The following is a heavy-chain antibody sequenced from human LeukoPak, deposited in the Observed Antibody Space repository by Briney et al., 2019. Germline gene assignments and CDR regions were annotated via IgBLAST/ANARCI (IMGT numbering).Heavy chain of an antibody. D-gene: IGHD6-13*01. V-gene: IGHV1-8*01. CDR2: MNPNSGNT. CDR3: ARGIWYGNYYYYYYMDV. J-gene: IGHJ6*03. CDR1: GYTFTSYD. Sequence: ASVKVSCKDSGYTFTSYDINWVRQATGQGLEWMGWMNPNSGNTGYAQKFQGRVTMTRNTSISTAYMELSSLRSEDTAVYYCARGIWYGNYYYYYYMDVWGKGTTVTVSS.